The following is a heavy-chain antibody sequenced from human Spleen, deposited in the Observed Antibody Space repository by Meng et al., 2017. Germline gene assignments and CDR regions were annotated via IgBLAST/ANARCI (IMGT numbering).Heavy chain of an antibody. CDR1: GWSFRGYY. V-gene: IGHV4-34*01. CDR3: ASGRGSYRFFDY. Sequence: PLLPRGGVLSKPSGPRSLSCAFFGWSFRGYYWSWILQPPRKGLELIGKSNHCGSNNYNPSLKSRVTISVYTSKNQFSLKLSSVTAADTAVYYCASGRGSYRFFDYWGQGTLVTVSS. CDR2: SNHCGSN. J-gene: IGHJ4*02. D-gene: IGHD1-26*01.